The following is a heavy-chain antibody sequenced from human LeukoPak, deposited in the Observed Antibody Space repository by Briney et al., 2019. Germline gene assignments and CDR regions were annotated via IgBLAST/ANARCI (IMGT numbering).Heavy chain of an antibody. D-gene: IGHD3-10*01. V-gene: IGHV3-74*01. J-gene: IGHJ4*02. Sequence: LGGSLRLSCAASGFTFSTNWMYWVRQAPGKGLVWVSRINSDGRSIGYADSVKGRFTISRDNAYNTLYLQMNSLRAEDTALYYCARVSYYGSGSYLYYFDYWGQGTLVTVSS. CDR2: INSDGRSI. CDR1: GFTFSTNW. CDR3: ARVSYYGSGSYLYYFDY.